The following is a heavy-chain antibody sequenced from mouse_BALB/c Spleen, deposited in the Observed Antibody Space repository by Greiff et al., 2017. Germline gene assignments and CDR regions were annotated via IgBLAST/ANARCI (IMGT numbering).Heavy chain of an antibody. CDR1: GFTFSDYY. Sequence: EVKLMESGGGLVKPGGSLKLSCAASGFTFSDYYMYWVRQTPEKRLEWVATISDGGSYTYYPDSVKGRFTISRDNAKNNLYLQMSSLKSEDTAMYDCARDRYRYDGAMDYWGQGTSVTVSS. V-gene: IGHV5-4*02. CDR3: ARDRYRYDGAMDY. D-gene: IGHD2-14*01. CDR2: ISDGGSYT. J-gene: IGHJ4*01.